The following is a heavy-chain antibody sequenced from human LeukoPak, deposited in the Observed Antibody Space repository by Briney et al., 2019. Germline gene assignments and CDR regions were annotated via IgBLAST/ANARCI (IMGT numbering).Heavy chain of an antibody. D-gene: IGHD2-15*01. CDR3: ARRDSGGWFHYNWFDP. CDR2: VYYSGTT. CDR1: GDSISSRHYY. Sequence: SETLSLTCAVSGDSISSRHYYWAWIRQPPGKGLEWIWNVYYSGTTHYNPSLQSRVTISVDTSKNQFSLKVNSVTAADTAMYYCARRDSGGWFHYNWFDPWGQGTLVTVSS. J-gene: IGHJ5*02. V-gene: IGHV4-39*01.